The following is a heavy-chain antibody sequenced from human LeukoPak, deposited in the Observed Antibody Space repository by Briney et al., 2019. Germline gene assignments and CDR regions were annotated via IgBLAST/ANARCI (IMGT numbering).Heavy chain of an antibody. V-gene: IGHV1-18*01. CDR2: ISAYNGNT. D-gene: IGHD3-3*01. CDR3: ARATGDFWSGYYFDY. CDR1: GYTFTSYG. J-gene: IGHJ4*02. Sequence: EASVKVSCKASGYTFTSYGISWVRQAPGQGLEWMGWISAYNGNTNYAQKLQGRVTMTTDTSTSTAYMELRSLRSDDTAVYYCARATGDFWSGYYFDYWGQGTLVTVSS.